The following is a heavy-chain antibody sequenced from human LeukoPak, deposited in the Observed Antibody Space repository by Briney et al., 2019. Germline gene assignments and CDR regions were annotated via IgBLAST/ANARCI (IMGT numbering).Heavy chain of an antibody. V-gene: IGHV4-59*01. CDR2: IYYSGST. J-gene: IGHJ4*02. Sequence: KPLETLSLTCTVSGGSISSYYWSWIRQPPGKGLEWIGYIYYSGSTNYNPSLKSRVTISVDTSKNQFSLKLSSVTAADTAVYYCARRDGYNSYYFDYWGQGTLVTVSS. CDR3: ARRDGYNSYYFDY. D-gene: IGHD5-24*01. CDR1: GGSISSYY.